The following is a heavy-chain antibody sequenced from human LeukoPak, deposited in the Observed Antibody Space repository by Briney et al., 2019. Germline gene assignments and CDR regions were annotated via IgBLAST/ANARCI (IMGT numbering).Heavy chain of an antibody. D-gene: IGHD3-16*01. CDR1: GFTFSDHY. V-gene: IGHV3-72*01. Sequence: AGGSLRLSCAASGFTFSDHYMDWVRQAPGKGLVWVGRTRNKANSYTTEYAASVKGRFTISRDDSKNSLYLQMNSLKTEDTAVYYCARENRKAYDDCVWGSFFDYWGQGTLVTVSS. CDR3: ARENRKAYDDCVWGSFFDY. CDR2: TRNKANSYTT. J-gene: IGHJ4*02.